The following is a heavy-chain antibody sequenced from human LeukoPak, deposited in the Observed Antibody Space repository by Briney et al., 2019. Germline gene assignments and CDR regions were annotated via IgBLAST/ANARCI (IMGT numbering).Heavy chain of an antibody. CDR3: ARVRDIVLMVYVDGMDV. V-gene: IGHV3-11*01. D-gene: IGHD2-8*01. J-gene: IGHJ6*02. CDR1: GFTFSDYY. CDR2: ISSSGSTI. Sequence: PGGSLRLSCAASGFTFSDYYMSWIRQAPGKGLEWVSYISSSGSTIYYADSVKGRFTISRDNAKNSLYLQMNSLRAEDTAVYYCARVRDIVLMVYVDGMDVWGQGTTVTVSS.